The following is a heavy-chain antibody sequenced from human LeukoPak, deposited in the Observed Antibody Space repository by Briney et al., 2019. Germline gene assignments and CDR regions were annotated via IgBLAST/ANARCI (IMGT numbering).Heavy chain of an antibody. CDR1: GFTFSSYA. CDR3: ARDPAPTRRWLLFPVTPGAFDI. CDR2: ISSNGGST. V-gene: IGHV3-64*01. D-gene: IGHD5-24*01. Sequence: GGSLRLSCAASGFTFSSYAMHWVRQAPGKGLEYVSAISSNGGSTYYANSVKGRFTISRENSKNTLYLQMGSLRAEDMAVYYCARDPAPTRRWLLFPVTPGAFDIWGQGTMVTVSS. J-gene: IGHJ3*02.